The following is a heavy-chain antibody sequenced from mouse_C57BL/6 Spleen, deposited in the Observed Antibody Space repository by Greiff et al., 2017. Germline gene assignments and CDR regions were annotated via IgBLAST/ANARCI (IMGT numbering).Heavy chain of an antibody. J-gene: IGHJ3*01. CDR2: IDPSDSET. CDR3: AREGLRGFAY. Sequence: QVHVKQPGAELVRPGSSVKLSCKASGYTFTSYWMHWVKQRPIQGLEWIGNIDPSDSETHYNQKFKDKATLTVDKSSSTAYMQLSSLTSEDSAVYYCAREGLRGFAYWSQGTLVTVSA. D-gene: IGHD1-1*01. CDR1: GYTFTSYW. V-gene: IGHV1-52*01.